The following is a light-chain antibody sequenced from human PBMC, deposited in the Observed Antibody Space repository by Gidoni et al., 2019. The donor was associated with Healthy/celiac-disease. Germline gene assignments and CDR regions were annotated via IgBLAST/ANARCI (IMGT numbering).Light chain of an antibody. Sequence: QSALTQPPSASGSPGPSVTISCTGTSSDVGGYNYVSWYQQHPGKAPKLMIYEVSKRPSGVPDRFSGSKSGNMASLTVSGLQAEDEADYYCSSYAGSNNFEVFGGGTKLTVL. CDR3: SSYAGSNNFEV. CDR2: EVS. J-gene: IGLJ3*02. CDR1: SSDVGGYNY. V-gene: IGLV2-8*01.